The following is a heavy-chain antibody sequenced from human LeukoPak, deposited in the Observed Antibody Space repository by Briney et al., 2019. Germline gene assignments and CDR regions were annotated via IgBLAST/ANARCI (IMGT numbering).Heavy chain of an antibody. CDR3: AKTSFSGSSGYYPEGY. J-gene: IGHJ4*02. D-gene: IGHD3-22*01. Sequence: GGSLRLSCAASGFTFSSYSMHWVRQAPGKGLEWVAVISYDGSNKYYADSVKGRFTISRDNSKNTLYLQMNSLRAEDTAVYYCAKTSFSGSSGYYPEGYWGQGTLVTVSS. CDR2: ISYDGSNK. V-gene: IGHV3-30*18. CDR1: GFTFSSYS.